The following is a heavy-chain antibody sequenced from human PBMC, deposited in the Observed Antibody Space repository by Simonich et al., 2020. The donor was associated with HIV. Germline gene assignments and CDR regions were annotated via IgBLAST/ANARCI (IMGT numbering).Heavy chain of an antibody. D-gene: IGHD3-16*01. V-gene: IGHV1-2*02. J-gene: IGHJ4*02. CDR3: ASGMMGFDY. CDR1: GYRFTGYY. CDR2: INPNIGDT. Sequence: QVQLVQSGAEVKKPGASVKVSCKASGYRFTGYYMHWVRQAPGQGLERMGRINPNIGDTNDAQKLQGRVTMTRDTSISTAYMELSGLRSDDTAVYYCASGMMGFDYWGQGTLVTVSS.